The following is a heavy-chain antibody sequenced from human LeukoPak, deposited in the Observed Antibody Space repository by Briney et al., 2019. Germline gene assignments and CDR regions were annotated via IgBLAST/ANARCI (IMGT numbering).Heavy chain of an antibody. CDR2: VSGSGAST. Sequence: GGSLRLSCAASGFTFNNYAMNWVRQTPGKGLEWVAAVSGSGASTYYADSVKRRFTISRDNSNSTLYLEMNSLRAEDTALYYCAKGLRFFRPYDALDFWGQGTMVTVSS. D-gene: IGHD3-10*01. CDR3: AKGLRFFRPYDALDF. J-gene: IGHJ3*01. CDR1: GFTFNNYA. V-gene: IGHV3-23*01.